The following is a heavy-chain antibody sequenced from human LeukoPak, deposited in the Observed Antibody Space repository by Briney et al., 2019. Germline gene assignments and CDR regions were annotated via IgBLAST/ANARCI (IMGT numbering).Heavy chain of an antibody. Sequence: SGGSLRLSCVASGFTFSTYAMHWVRQAPGKGLEWVAFISSDGNKNYYEDSVKGRFTISRDNSKNTLFLQMSSLRPEDTAMYYCAKHDGPIVVVTAKLDYWGLGTLVTVSS. V-gene: IGHV3-30*02. CDR3: AKHDGPIVVVTAKLDY. D-gene: IGHD2-21*02. CDR1: GFTFSTYA. J-gene: IGHJ4*02. CDR2: ISSDGNKN.